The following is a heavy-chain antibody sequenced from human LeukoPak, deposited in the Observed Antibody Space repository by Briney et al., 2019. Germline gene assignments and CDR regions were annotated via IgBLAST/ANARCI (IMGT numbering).Heavy chain of an antibody. Sequence: GGSLRLSCAASGFTFSTYAMSWVRPAPGKGLEWVSSISGSGAGKFYAAPVKGRFTTSRDNSKNTLYVQMNSLRAEDTAVYYCAKAAYGDYVGALDIWGQGTMVIVSS. D-gene: IGHD4-17*01. CDR2: ISGSGAGK. CDR3: AKAAYGDYVGALDI. CDR1: GFTFSTYA. V-gene: IGHV3-23*01. J-gene: IGHJ3*02.